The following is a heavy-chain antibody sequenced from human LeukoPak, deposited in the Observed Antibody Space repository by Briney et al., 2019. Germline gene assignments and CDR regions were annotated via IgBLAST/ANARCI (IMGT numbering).Heavy chain of an antibody. Sequence: ASVKVSCKASGYTFTDYLLHWVRQAPGQGLEWVGRITPSVDTTNYAQKFRDRVTMTRDTSTSTVYMELSSLRSEDTAVYHCVREESGGYFDYWGQGTLVTVSS. CDR2: ITPSVDTT. J-gene: IGHJ4*02. CDR1: GYTFTDYL. V-gene: IGHV1-46*01. D-gene: IGHD2-8*02. CDR3: VREESGGYFDY.